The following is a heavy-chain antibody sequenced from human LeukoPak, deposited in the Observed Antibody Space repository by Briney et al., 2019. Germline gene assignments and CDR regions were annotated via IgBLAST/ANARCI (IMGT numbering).Heavy chain of an antibody. D-gene: IGHD6-19*01. CDR2: INHSGST. J-gene: IGHJ6*02. V-gene: IGHV4-34*01. Sequence: ETLSLTCAVYGGSFSGYYWSWIRQPPGKGLEWIGEINHSGSTNYNPSLKSRVTISVDTSKNQFSLKLSSVTAADTAVYYCARGGVAVAGVPYYYYGMDVWGQGTTVTVSS. CDR1: GGSFSGYY. CDR3: ARGGVAVAGVPYYYYGMDV.